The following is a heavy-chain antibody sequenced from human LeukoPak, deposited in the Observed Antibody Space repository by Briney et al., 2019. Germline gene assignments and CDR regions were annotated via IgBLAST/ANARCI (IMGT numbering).Heavy chain of an antibody. CDR2: IYTSGST. V-gene: IGHV4-61*02. CDR1: GGSISSGSYY. CDR3: AREDDYGGMGNYYYYMDV. J-gene: IGHJ6*03. D-gene: IGHD4-23*01. Sequence: ASETLSLTCTVSGGSISSGSYYWSWIRQPAGKGLEWIGRIYTSGSTNYNPSLKSRVTISVDTSKNQFSLKLGSVTAADTAVYYCAREDDYGGMGNYYYYMDVWGKGTTVTVSS.